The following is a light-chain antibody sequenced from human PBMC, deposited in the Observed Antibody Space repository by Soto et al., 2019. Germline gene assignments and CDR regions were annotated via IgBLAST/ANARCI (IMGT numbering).Light chain of an antibody. CDR1: QGISNW. CDR2: GAS. CDR3: QQTNTFHPRP. V-gene: IGKV1-12*01. J-gene: IGKJ4*01. Sequence: DIQMTQSPSSVSASVGDRVTITCRASQGISNWLAWYQQQPGKAPKLLIYGASSLQSGVPSWFSGGGSGTHFTLIISRLQPEDFATYYCQQTNTFHPRPFCGWTKGEI.